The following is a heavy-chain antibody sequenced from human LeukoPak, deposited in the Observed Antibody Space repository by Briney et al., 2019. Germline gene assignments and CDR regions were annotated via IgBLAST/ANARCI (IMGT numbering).Heavy chain of an antibody. Sequence: GGSLRLSCAASGFTFSSYAMSWVRQAPGKGLEWVSAISGSGGSTYYADSVKGRFTISRGNSKNTLYLQMNSLRAEDTAVYYCAKGYYYDSSGYFDYWGQGTLVTVSS. CDR2: ISGSGGST. CDR3: AKGYYYDSSGYFDY. D-gene: IGHD3-22*01. CDR1: GFTFSSYA. J-gene: IGHJ4*02. V-gene: IGHV3-23*01.